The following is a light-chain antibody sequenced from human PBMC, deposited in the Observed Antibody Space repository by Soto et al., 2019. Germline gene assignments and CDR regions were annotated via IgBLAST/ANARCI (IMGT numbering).Light chain of an antibody. V-gene: IGKV3-20*01. J-gene: IGKJ1*01. Sequence: DIVLTQSPGTLSLSPGERATLSCRASQSVSSYLAWYQQKPGQAPRLLIYGASSRATGIPARFSGGGSGTDFTLTISRLEPADFAVYYCQQYGSSSRTFGQGTKVEVK. CDR2: GAS. CDR1: QSVSSY. CDR3: QQYGSSSRT.